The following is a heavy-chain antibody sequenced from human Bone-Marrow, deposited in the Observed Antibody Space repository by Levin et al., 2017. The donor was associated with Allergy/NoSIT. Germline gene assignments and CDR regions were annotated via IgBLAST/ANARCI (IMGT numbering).Heavy chain of an antibody. V-gene: IGHV3-9*01. CDR2: INWNSRKV. D-gene: IGHD6-19*01. CDR1: GFTFDDYS. CDR3: VKHFRVIAVSDAYDI. Sequence: GGSLRLSCEASGFTFDDYSIHWVRQAPGKGLEWVSGINWNSRKVDYADSVKGRFTISRDNAKNSLYLQMNSLRPEDSAIHYCVKHFRVIAVSDAYDIWGQGTMVTVSS. J-gene: IGHJ3*02.